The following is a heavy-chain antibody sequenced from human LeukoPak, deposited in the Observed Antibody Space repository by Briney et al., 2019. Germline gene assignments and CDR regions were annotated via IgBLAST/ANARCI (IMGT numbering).Heavy chain of an antibody. V-gene: IGHV3-9*01. Sequence: PGGSLRLSCAASGFTFDDYAMHWVRQAPGKGLEWVSGISWNSGSIGCADSVKGRFTISRDNAKNSLYLQMNSLRAEDTALYYCAKDQALRWYSYYFDYWGQGTLVTVSS. J-gene: IGHJ4*02. CDR1: GFTFDDYA. CDR2: ISWNSGSI. CDR3: AKDQALRWYSYYFDY. D-gene: IGHD4-23*01.